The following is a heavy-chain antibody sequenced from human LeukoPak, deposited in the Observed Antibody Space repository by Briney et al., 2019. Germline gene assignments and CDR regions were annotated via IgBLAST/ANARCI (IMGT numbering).Heavy chain of an antibody. D-gene: IGHD3-22*01. CDR1: GFTFSSYW. V-gene: IGHV3-74*01. Sequence: GGSLRLSCAASGFTFSSYWMHWVRQAPGKGPVWVSRINSDGSSTSYADSVKGRFTISRDNAKNTLYLQMNSLRAEDKAVYYCARVPSSSGYYYATTYFDYWGQGTLVTVSS. J-gene: IGHJ4*02. CDR3: ARVPSSSGYYYATTYFDY. CDR2: INSDGSST.